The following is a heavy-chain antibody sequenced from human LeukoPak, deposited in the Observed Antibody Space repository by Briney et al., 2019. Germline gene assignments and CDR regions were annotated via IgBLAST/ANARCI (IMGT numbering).Heavy chain of an antibody. CDR3: ARSVEGYCSGGSCYSYYYYMDV. Sequence: SQTLSLTCTVSGGSGSRGSYYWSWIRQPAGKGLEWIGRIYTSGSTNYSPSLKSRVAISVDTPKSQLSLKLSSVTAADTAVYYCARSVEGYCSGGSCYSYYYYMDVWGKGNPGHRLL. J-gene: IGHJ6*03. CDR1: GGSGSRGSYY. V-gene: IGHV4-61*02. D-gene: IGHD2-15*01. CDR2: IYTSGST.